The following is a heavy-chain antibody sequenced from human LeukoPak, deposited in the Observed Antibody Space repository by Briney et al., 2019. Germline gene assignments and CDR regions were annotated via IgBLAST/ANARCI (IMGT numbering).Heavy chain of an antibody. CDR2: ITGSGQTA. V-gene: IGHV3-23*01. Sequence: GGSLRLSCAASGYTFSNYAMTWVSQAPGKGLEWVSSITGSGQTAYYADSVKGRFTASRDNSKNTLFLQMSSLRAEDTAIYYCAKEVLVVIESYFDSWGQGTLVTVSS. J-gene: IGHJ4*02. D-gene: IGHD3-22*01. CDR1: GYTFSNYA. CDR3: AKEVLVVIESYFDS.